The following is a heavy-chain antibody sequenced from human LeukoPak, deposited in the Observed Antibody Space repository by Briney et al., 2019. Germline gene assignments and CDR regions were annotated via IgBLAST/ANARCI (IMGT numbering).Heavy chain of an antibody. V-gene: IGHV4-30-2*01. CDR1: SGSISSGGYY. J-gene: IGHJ4*02. D-gene: IGHD1-1*01. CDR3: ARDRPRERGL. CDR2: IYHSGST. Sequence: SQTLSLTCTVSSGSISSGGYYWSWIRQPLGKGLEWIGYIYHSGSTYYNPSLKSRVTISVDRSKNQFSLKLSSVTATDTAVYYCARDRPRERGLRGQGTLVTVSS.